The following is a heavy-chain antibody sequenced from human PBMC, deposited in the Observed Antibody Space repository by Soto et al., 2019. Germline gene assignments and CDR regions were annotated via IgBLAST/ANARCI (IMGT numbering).Heavy chain of an antibody. J-gene: IGHJ3*02. CDR3: ALGSDQGTDAFDI. V-gene: IGHV1-69*01. Sequence: QVQLVQSGAEVKKPGSSVKVSCKASGGSFSTYAISWVRQAPGQGLEWMGGIIPFVGRADYAQRFHGRVTITADGSTTTVYMDLSSLRSEDTAVYYCALGSDQGTDAFDIWGQGTMVTVFS. D-gene: IGHD6-25*01. CDR1: GGSFSTYA. CDR2: IIPFVGRA.